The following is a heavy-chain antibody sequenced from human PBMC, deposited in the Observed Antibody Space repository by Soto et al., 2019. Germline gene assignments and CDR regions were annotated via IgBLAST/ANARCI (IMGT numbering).Heavy chain of an antibody. CDR1: GGSISSGDFS. CDR2: IYHSGVT. V-gene: IGHV4-30-2*01. Sequence: TLSLTCAVSGGSISSGDFSWTWIRQPPGKGLEWIGYIYHSGVTYYHTSLKGRVTISMDKSKNHFYVNLDSVTAADTAVYYCARGAGIEIWLPLDQWGQGTPVTVSS. D-gene: IGHD5-18*01. CDR3: ARGAGIEIWLPLDQ. J-gene: IGHJ4*02.